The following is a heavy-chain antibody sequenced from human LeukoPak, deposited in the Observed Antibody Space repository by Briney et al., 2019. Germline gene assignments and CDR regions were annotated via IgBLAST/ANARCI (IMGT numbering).Heavy chain of an antibody. CDR2: ISGSGGST. CDR1: GFGFSSHW. D-gene: IGHD6-13*01. J-gene: IGHJ4*02. V-gene: IGHV3-23*01. Sequence: GESLRVSCAASGFGFSSHWMHWVRQARGKGLEWVSAISGSGGSTYYEDSVKGRFTISRDNSKNTLYLQMNSLRAEDTAVYYCAKDRSISSLIADLFGYWGQGTLVTVSS. CDR3: AKDRSISSLIADLFGY.